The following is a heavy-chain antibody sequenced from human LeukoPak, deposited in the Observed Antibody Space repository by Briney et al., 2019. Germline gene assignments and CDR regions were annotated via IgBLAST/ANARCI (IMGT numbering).Heavy chain of an antibody. V-gene: IGHV1-69*13. J-gene: IGHJ6*02. CDR1: GYTFTSYG. CDR3: ARAIQDYYGDYYYYGMDV. CDR2: IIPIFGTA. D-gene: IGHD3-10*01. Sequence: SVKVSCKASGYTFTSYGISWVRQAPGQGLEWMGGIIPIFGTANYAQKFQGRVTITADESTSTAYMELSSLRSEDTAVYYCARAIQDYYGDYYYYGMDVWGQGTTVTVSS.